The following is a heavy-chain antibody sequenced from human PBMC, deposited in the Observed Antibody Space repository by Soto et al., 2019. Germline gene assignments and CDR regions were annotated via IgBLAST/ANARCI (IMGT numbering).Heavy chain of an antibody. J-gene: IGHJ6*02. Sequence: QVQLQESGPGLVKPSQTLSLTCTVSGGSISSGGYYWSWIRQHPGKGLEWIGYIYYSGSTYYNPSLKSRVTISVDTSKNQFSLKLSSVTAADTAVYYCARSGYSYGPLRYYYYGMDVWGQGTTVTVSS. D-gene: IGHD5-18*01. CDR2: IYYSGST. CDR1: GGSISSGGYY. V-gene: IGHV4-31*03. CDR3: ARSGYSYGPLRYYYYGMDV.